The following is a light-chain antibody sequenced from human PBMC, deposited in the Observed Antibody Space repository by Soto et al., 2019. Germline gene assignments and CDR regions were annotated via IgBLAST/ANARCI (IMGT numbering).Light chain of an antibody. CDR1: SSDVGAYNS. V-gene: IGLV2-14*03. CDR2: DVS. CDR3: TSLTNRDTLV. J-gene: IGLJ2*01. Sequence: QSALTQPASVSGSPGQSITISCTGTSSDVGAYNSVSWYQHHPGKAPNLMIYDVSNRPSGVSSRFSGSKSGSTASLAISELQAEDEADYYCTSLTNRDTLVFGGGTQLTVL.